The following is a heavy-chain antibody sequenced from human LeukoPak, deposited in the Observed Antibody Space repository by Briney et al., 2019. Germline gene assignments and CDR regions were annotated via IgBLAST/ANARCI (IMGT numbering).Heavy chain of an antibody. D-gene: IGHD6-13*01. CDR1: GFTFSSYS. CDR2: ISTSSIYI. CDR3: AGGRANVAAADNWFDP. Sequence: GGSLRPSCAASGFTFSSYSMNWVRQAPGKGLEWVSSISTSSIYIYYADSVKGRFTISRGNAKNSLYLQMNSLRAEDTAVYYCAGGRANVAAADNWFDPWGQGTLVTVSS. V-gene: IGHV3-21*01. J-gene: IGHJ5*02.